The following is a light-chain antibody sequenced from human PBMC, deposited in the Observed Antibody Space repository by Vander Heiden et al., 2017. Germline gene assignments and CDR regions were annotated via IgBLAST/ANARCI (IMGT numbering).Light chain of an antibody. CDR1: KLEDKY. J-gene: IGLJ2*01. CDR3: PAWDSSTVV. V-gene: IGLV3-1*01. Sequence: SYELTQPPSVSVSPGQTASRTCSGDKLEDKYACWYQQKPGQSPVLVIYQDSKRPSGIPERFSGSNSGNTATLTISRTQAMDEAYYYCPAWDSSTVVFGGGTKLTVL. CDR2: QDS.